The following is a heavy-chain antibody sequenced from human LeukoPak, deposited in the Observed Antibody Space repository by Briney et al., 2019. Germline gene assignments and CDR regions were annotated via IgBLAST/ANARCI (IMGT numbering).Heavy chain of an antibody. CDR2: ISYSGNA. CDR1: GASIITTNYY. V-gene: IGHV4-39*01. D-gene: IGHD4-11*01. Sequence: MTSETLSLTCTVSGASIITTNYYWGWIRQPPGKGLEWIGSISYSGNAYYNPSLRSRLSISMDASKNQFSLKVRSVTAADTAVYYCARNLGQTWGTVTTDLWYFDHWGQGTLVPVSS. CDR3: ARNLGQTWGTVTTDLWYFDH. J-gene: IGHJ4*02.